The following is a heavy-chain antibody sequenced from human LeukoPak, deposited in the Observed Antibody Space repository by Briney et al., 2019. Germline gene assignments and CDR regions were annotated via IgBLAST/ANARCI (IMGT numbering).Heavy chain of an antibody. CDR3: ARAWSPTVVTPTYYYYMDV. CDR1: GGSISSGSYY. CDR2: IYTSGST. D-gene: IGHD4-23*01. J-gene: IGHJ6*03. V-gene: IGHV4-61*02. Sequence: SQTLSLTCTVSGGSISSGSYYWSWIRQPAGKGLEWIGRIYTSGSTNYNPSLKSRVTISVDTSKNQFSLKLSSVTAADTAVYYCARAWSPTVVTPTYYYYMDVWGKGTTVTVSS.